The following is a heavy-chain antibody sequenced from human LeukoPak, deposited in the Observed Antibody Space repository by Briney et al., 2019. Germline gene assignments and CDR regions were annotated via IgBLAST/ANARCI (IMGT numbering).Heavy chain of an antibody. J-gene: IGHJ6*02. CDR3: AKDRGCSGGSCYWTGDYYYGMDV. CDR2: ISYDGSNK. V-gene: IGHV3-30*18. D-gene: IGHD2-15*01. Sequence: GGSLRLSCAASGFTFSSYGMHWVRQAPGKGLEWVAVISYDGSNKYYADSVKGRFTISRDNSKNTLYLQMNSLRAEDTAVYYCAKDRGCSGGSCYWTGDYYYGMDVWGQGTTVTVSS. CDR1: GFTFSSYG.